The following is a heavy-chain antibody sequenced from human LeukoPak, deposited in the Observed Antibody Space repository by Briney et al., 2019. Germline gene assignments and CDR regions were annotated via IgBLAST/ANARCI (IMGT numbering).Heavy chain of an antibody. Sequence: GRSLRLSCAASGFTFSSYGMHWVRQAPGKGLEWVAVISYDGSNEYYADSVKGRFTISRDNSKNTLYLQMNSLRAEDTAVYYCAKDKSLYGSGSDWFDPWGQGTLVTVSS. D-gene: IGHD6-19*01. J-gene: IGHJ5*02. CDR3: AKDKSLYGSGSDWFDP. V-gene: IGHV3-30*18. CDR1: GFTFSSYG. CDR2: ISYDGSNE.